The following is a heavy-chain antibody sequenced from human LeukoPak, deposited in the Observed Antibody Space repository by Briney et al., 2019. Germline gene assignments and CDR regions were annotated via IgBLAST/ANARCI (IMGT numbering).Heavy chain of an antibody. CDR1: GFTFSTYW. J-gene: IGHJ4*02. CDR3: ARVLPVASRDY. Sequence: GGSLRLSCAASGFTFSTYWMSWVRQAPGKGLEWVANIKQDGSDKFYVDSVKGRFTISRDNAKNSMYLQMNSLRAQDTAVYYCARVLPVASRDYWGQGTLVTVSS. CDR2: IKQDGSDK. D-gene: IGHD2-2*01. V-gene: IGHV3-7*01.